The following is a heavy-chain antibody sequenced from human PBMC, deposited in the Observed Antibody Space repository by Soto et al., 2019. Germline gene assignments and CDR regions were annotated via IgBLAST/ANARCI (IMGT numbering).Heavy chain of an antibody. CDR3: ARDLGGLEDPFDN. V-gene: IGHV1-2*02. CDR2: INPSTGGT. Sequence: QVHLVQSGAEVKKAGASVKVSCKASGYTFTGYYIHWVRQAPGQGFEWVGWINPSTGGTSYAQKFQGRVTVTRDTSISTAYMELTRLRSNDTAVYYCARDLGGLEDPFDNWGQGTRVTVFS. J-gene: IGHJ4*02. D-gene: IGHD3-16*01. CDR1: GYTFTGYY.